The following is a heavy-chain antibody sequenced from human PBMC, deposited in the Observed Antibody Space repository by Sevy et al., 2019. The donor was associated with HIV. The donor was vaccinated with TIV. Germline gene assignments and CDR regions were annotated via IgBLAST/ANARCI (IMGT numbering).Heavy chain of an antibody. CDR3: ARDGGWYNYAPSDY. D-gene: IGHD1-1*01. J-gene: IGHJ4*02. V-gene: IGHV3-30*03. CDR2: ISYDGNKK. CDR1: GFSFSSHG. Sequence: GGSLRLSCAASGFSFSSHGMHWVRQAPGKGLEWQSVISYDGNKKYYADSVKGLFTISRDNSKNTLYLQMNSLRPEDTAVYYCARDGGWYNYAPSDYWGQGTLVTVSS.